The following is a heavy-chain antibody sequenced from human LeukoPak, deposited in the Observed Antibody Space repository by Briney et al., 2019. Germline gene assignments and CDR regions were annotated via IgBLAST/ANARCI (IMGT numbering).Heavy chain of an antibody. D-gene: IGHD1-7*01. Sequence: GGSLRLSCAASGFTFSSYAMHWVRQAPGKGLEWVAVISYDGSNKYYAGYVKGRFTISRDNSKNTLYLQMNSLRAEDTAVYYCARDYITGTYYFDYWGQGTLVTVSS. CDR1: GFTFSSYA. CDR3: ARDYITGTYYFDY. V-gene: IGHV3-30-3*01. CDR2: ISYDGSNK. J-gene: IGHJ4*02.